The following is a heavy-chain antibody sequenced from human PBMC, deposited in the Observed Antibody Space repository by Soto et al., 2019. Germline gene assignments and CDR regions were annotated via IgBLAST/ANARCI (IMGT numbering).Heavy chain of an antibody. CDR3: ARCHIVVVVAATYNWFDP. Sequence: SGPTLVNPTQTLTLTCTFSGFSLSTSGMCVSWIRQPPGKALEWLALIDWDDDKYYSTSLKTRLTISKDSSKNQVVLTMTNMDPVDTATYYCARCHIVVVVAATYNWFDPWGQGTLVTVSS. J-gene: IGHJ5*02. D-gene: IGHD2-15*01. V-gene: IGHV2-70*01. CDR1: GFSLSTSGMC. CDR2: IDWDDDK.